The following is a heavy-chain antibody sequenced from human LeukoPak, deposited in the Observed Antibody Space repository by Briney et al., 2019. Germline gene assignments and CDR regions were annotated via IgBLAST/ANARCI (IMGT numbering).Heavy chain of an antibody. CDR3: ARDGGFGGPGGDNWFDS. J-gene: IGHJ5*01. V-gene: IGHV3-66*02. CDR2: IYSDGGT. D-gene: IGHD3-16*01. CDR1: GFTVSAKY. Sequence: QPGGSLRLSCAASGFTVSAKYMSWVRQGPGKGLDWISSIYSDGGTNYADSVKGRFTIYRDNSKNTLYLQMNSLRPEDTAVYYCARDGGFGGPGGDNWFDSWGQGALVTVSS.